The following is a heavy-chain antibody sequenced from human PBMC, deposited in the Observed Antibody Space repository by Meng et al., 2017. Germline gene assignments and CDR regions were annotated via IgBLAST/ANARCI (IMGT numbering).Heavy chain of an antibody. CDR2: INWNSGNI. CDR1: GFTFDEYA. Sequence: GGSLRLSCAASGFTFDEYAMHWVRQAPGKGLEWVSGINWNSGNIGYADSVKGRFTISRDNAKNSLYLQMNSLRAEDAALYYCAKGIYYYGPYYFDYWGQGTLVTVSS. CDR3: AKGIYYYGPYYFDY. J-gene: IGHJ4*02. D-gene: IGHD3-10*01. V-gene: IGHV3-9*01.